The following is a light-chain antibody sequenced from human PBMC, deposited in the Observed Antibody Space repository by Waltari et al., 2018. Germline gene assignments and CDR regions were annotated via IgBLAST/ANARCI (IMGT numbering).Light chain of an antibody. CDR3: TAYTSTNAYV. V-gene: IGLV2-18*02. Sequence: QSALTQPPSVSGSPGQSVTISCTGTSSDIGSYNRVSWFQQTPGTAPKLMIYEVRNRPSGVPDRCSSSKSGNTASLTISGLQAEDEADYYCTAYTSTNAYVFGTGTKVTVL. J-gene: IGLJ1*01. CDR2: EVR. CDR1: SSDIGSYNR.